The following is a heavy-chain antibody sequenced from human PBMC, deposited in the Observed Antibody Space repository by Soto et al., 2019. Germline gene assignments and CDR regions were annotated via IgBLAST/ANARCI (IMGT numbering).Heavy chain of an antibody. J-gene: IGHJ5*02. V-gene: IGHV4-59*01. Sequence: LSLTCTVSGGSISSYYWSWIRQPPGKGLEWIGYIYYSGSTNYNPSLKSRVTISVDTSKNQFSLKLSSVTAADTAVYYCARGYGSGSYYNEDWFDPWGQGTLVTVS. CDR2: IYYSGST. D-gene: IGHD3-10*01. CDR3: ARGYGSGSYYNEDWFDP. CDR1: GGSISSYY.